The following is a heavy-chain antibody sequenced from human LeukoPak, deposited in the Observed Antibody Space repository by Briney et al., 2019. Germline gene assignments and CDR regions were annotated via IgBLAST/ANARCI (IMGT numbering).Heavy chain of an antibody. D-gene: IGHD3-3*01. CDR2: INPNSGGT. CDR1: GYTFTGYY. V-gene: IGHV1-2*06. J-gene: IGHJ4*02. Sequence: ASVKVSCKASGYTFTGYYMHWVRQAPGQGLEWMGRINPNSGGTNYAQKFQGRVTMTRDTSISTAYMELSRLRSDDTAVYYCVRDHTYYDFWSGYYFDPFDYWGQGTLVTVSS. CDR3: VRDHTYYDFWSGYYFDPFDY.